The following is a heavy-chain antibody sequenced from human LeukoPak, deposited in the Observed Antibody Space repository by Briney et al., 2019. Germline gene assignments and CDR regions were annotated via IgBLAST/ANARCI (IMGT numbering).Heavy chain of an antibody. J-gene: IGHJ4*02. CDR1: GGSISSGDYY. CDR2: IYYSGST. CDR3: AREEPAARVGY. D-gene: IGHD2-2*01. V-gene: IGHV4-30-4*08. Sequence: PSQTLSLTCTVSGGSISSGDYYWSWIRRPPGKGLEWLGYIYYSGSTYYNPSLKSRVTISVDTSKNQFSLKLSSVTAADTAVYYCAREEPAARVGYWGQGTLVTVSS.